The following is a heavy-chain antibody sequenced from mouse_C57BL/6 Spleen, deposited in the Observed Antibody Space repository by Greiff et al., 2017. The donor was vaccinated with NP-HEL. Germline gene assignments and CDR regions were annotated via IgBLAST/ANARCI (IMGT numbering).Heavy chain of an antibody. V-gene: IGHV7-1*01. CDR1: GFTFSDFY. CDR3: ARDSRITTVVERAWFAY. CDR2: SRNKANDYTT. J-gene: IGHJ3*01. Sequence: EVNVVESGGGLVQSGRSLRLSCATSGFTFSDFYMEWVRQAPGKGLEWIAASRNKANDYTTEYSASVKGRFIGSRDTSQSILYLQMNALRAEDTAIYYCARDSRITTVVERAWFAYWGQGTLVTVSA. D-gene: IGHD1-1*01.